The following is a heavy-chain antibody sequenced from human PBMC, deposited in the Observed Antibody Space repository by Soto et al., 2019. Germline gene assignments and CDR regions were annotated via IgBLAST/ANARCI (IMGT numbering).Heavy chain of an antibody. V-gene: IGHV4-34*01. CDR2: INHSGST. CDR3: ARWNYHHYHSTYFKTSYYFDS. Sequence: SETLSLTCAVYGGSFSCYDLSWIRPSPGKGLEWIGEINHSGSTNYTPSLKSRVTMSVDMSKNQLSLTVTSVTAADTAVYYCARWNYHHYHSTYFKTSYYFDSWGQGTRVTVSS. D-gene: IGHD1-7*01. J-gene: IGHJ4*02. CDR1: GGSFSCYD.